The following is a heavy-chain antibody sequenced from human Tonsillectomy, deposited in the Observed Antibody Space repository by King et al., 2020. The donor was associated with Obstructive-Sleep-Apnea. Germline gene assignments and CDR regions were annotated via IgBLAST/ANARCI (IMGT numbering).Heavy chain of an antibody. D-gene: IGHD4-17*01. Sequence: VQLVESGGGLVKPGESLRLSCAASGLTFANAGMSWVRQTSGKGLSWVGRIKSKVDGGTTDYAAPGTGRFTISRDDLRNTLYLQMNSLMIEDSAVYYCTTDPGDYPDYWGQGTLVTVSS. J-gene: IGHJ4*02. V-gene: IGHV3-15*01. CDR1: GLTFANAG. CDR2: IKSKVDGGTT. CDR3: TTDPGDYPDY.